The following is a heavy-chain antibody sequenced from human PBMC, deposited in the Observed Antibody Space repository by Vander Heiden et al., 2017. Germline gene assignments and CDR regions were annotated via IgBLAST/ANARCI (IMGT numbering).Heavy chain of an antibody. D-gene: IGHD6-13*01. Sequence: EVQLVESGGGLIQPGGSLRLSCAACGFTVSSNYMSWVRQAPGKGLEWVSVIYSGGSTYHADSVKGRFTISRDNSKNTLYLQMNSLRAEDTAVYYCARAAAYYYYGMDVWGQGTTVTVSS. J-gene: IGHJ6*02. CDR1: GFTVSSNY. V-gene: IGHV3-53*01. CDR2: IYSGGST. CDR3: ARAAAYYYYGMDV.